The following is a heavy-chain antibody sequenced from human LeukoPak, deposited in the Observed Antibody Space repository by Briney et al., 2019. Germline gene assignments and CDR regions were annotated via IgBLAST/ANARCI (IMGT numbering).Heavy chain of an antibody. CDR1: GFTFNNYG. Sequence: GGSLRLSCAASGFTFNNYGMHWVRQAPGKGLEWLAFIRYDGSNTYYADSVKGRFTVSRDDSKNTLYLQMNSLRVEDTGIYYCVKVAKYYYGSETYYFFEHWGQGTPVTASS. J-gene: IGHJ4*02. CDR2: IRYDGSNT. CDR3: VKVAKYYYGSETYYFFEH. D-gene: IGHD3-10*01. V-gene: IGHV3-30*02.